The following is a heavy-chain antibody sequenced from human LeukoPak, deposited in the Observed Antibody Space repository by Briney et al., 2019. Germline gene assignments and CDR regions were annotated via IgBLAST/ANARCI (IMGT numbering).Heavy chain of an antibody. CDR3: ARDRGPIAVAGPNEYNWFDP. CDR2: INPSGGST. D-gene: IGHD6-19*01. V-gene: IGHV1-46*01. Sequence: GASVKVSCKASGYTFTSYYMHWVRQAPGQGLEWMGIINPSGGSTSYAQKFQGRVTMTRDMSTSTVYMELSSLRSEDTAVYYCARDRGPIAVAGPNEYNWFDPWGQGTLVTVSS. CDR1: GYTFTSYY. J-gene: IGHJ5*02.